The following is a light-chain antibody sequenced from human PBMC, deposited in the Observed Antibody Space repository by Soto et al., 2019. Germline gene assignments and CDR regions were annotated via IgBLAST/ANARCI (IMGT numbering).Light chain of an antibody. CDR1: SSDVCGYNY. V-gene: IGLV2-14*01. CDR3: SSYTSSSTVV. Sequence: QSALTQPASVSGSPGQSITISCTGTSSDVCGYNYVSWYQQHPGKAPKLLIYDVSNRPSGVSNRFSGSKSGNTASLTNSGLQAEDEADYYCSSYTSSSTVVFGGGTKLTVL. CDR2: DVS. J-gene: IGLJ2*01.